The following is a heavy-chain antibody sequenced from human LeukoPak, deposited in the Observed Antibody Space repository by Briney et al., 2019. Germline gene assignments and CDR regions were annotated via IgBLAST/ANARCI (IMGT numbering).Heavy chain of an antibody. CDR1: GFTFSSYG. Sequence: PGRSLRLSCAASGFTFSSYGMHWVRQAPGKGLEWVAVIWYDGSNKYYADSVKGRFTISRDNSKNTLYLQMNSLRAEDTAVSYCARGCGGDCYFNDYYGMDVWGQGTTVTVSS. V-gene: IGHV3-33*01. D-gene: IGHD2-21*02. CDR3: ARGCGGDCYFNDYYGMDV. CDR2: IWYDGSNK. J-gene: IGHJ6*02.